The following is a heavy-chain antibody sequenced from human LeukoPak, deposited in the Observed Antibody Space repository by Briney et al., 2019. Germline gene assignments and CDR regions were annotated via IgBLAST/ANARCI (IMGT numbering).Heavy chain of an antibody. V-gene: IGHV4-34*01. J-gene: IGHJ4*02. Sequence: PSETPSLTCAVYGESFSGYYWSWIRQPPGKGLEWIGEINHSGSANYNPSLKSRVTILVDTSKNQFSLKLSSVTAADTAVYYCARRSSTLDYWGQGTPVTVSS. CDR2: INHSGSA. CDR1: GESFSGYY. CDR3: ARRSSTLDY. D-gene: IGHD2-2*01.